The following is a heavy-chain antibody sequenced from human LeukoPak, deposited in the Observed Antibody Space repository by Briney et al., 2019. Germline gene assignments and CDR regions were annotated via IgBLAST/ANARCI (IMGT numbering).Heavy chain of an antibody. J-gene: IGHJ1*01. Sequence: GALVKVSCKASGGTFSSYAISWVRQAPGQGLEWMGGIIPIFGTANYAQKFQGRVTITTDESTSTAYMELSSLRSEDTAVYYCARGYSSSWYLEYFQHWGQGTLVTVSS. CDR3: ARGYSSSWYLEYFQH. V-gene: IGHV1-69*05. CDR1: GGTFSSYA. CDR2: IIPIFGTA. D-gene: IGHD6-13*01.